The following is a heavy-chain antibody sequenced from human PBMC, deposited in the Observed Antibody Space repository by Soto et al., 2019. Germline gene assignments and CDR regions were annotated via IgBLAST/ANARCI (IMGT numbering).Heavy chain of an antibody. CDR3: VRGGSNYAS. J-gene: IGHJ5*02. CDR2: IKPDESEK. CDR1: GFTFSDSW. Sequence: EVHLVESGGGLVQPGGSLRLSCTASGFTFSDSWMTWVRKPPGKGLEWVARIKPDESEKKYADSVKGRFSISRDNAKNSMYLQMDSLRGEDTAVYYCVRGGSNYASWGQGTLVTVSS. D-gene: IGHD4-4*01. V-gene: IGHV3-7*01.